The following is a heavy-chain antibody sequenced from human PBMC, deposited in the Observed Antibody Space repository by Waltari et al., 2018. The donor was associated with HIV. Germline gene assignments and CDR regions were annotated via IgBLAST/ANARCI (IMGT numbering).Heavy chain of an antibody. J-gene: IGHJ6*02. D-gene: IGHD3-10*01. CDR3: ARDYRSPSGSYYYYGMDV. CDR2: IYYSGST. V-gene: IGHV4-31*03. CDR1: GFSISSGPFY. Sequence: QVQLQESGPGLVKPSQTLSLTCSVSGFSISSGPFYCSWLRQFPGKGPEWIGYIYYSGSTSYNPSLESRVTISIDTSKNQLSLRLSSVTAADTAVYYCARDYRSPSGSYYYYGMDVWGQGTRVTVSS.